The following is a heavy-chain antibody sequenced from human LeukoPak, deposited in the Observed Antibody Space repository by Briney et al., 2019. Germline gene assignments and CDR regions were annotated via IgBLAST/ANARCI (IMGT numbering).Heavy chain of an antibody. Sequence: PSETLSLTCTVSGGSISNYYWSWIRQPPGKGLEWIGYISYSGNTNYNPSLKSRVTISVDTSKNQFSLKLSSVTAADTAVYYCARGRSNYYGMDVWGQGTTVTVSS. CDR1: GGSISNYY. V-gene: IGHV4-59*01. CDR3: ARGRSNYYGMDV. D-gene: IGHD1-26*01. J-gene: IGHJ6*02. CDR2: ISYSGNT.